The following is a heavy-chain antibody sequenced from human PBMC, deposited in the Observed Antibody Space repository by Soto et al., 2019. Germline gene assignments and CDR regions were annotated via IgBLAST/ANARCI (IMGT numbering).Heavy chain of an antibody. Sequence: PSETLSLTCSVSGGSISSGGYYWSWIRQHPGKGREWIGYIYYSGSTYYNPSLKSRVTISVDTSKNQFSLKLSSVTAADTAVYYCARDGLYSSSWYRKNYYYGMDVWGQGTTVT. V-gene: IGHV4-31*03. J-gene: IGHJ6*02. CDR2: IYYSGST. D-gene: IGHD6-13*01. CDR3: ARDGLYSSSWYRKNYYYGMDV. CDR1: GGSISSGGYY.